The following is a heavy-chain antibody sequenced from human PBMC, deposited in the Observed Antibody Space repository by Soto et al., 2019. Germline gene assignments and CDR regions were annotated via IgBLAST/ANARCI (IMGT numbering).Heavy chain of an antibody. V-gene: IGHV1-18*01. Sequence: GASVKVSCKASGYTFTNSGFSWVRQAPGQGLEWVGWIRVNNGDTHYAQKLQGRVTMTTDTSTSTAFMELRSLRSEDTAVYYCARGLLRYFDWPEPNWFDPWGQGTLVTVSS. J-gene: IGHJ5*02. CDR1: GYTFTNSG. CDR2: IRVNNGDT. D-gene: IGHD3-9*01. CDR3: ARGLLRYFDWPEPNWFDP.